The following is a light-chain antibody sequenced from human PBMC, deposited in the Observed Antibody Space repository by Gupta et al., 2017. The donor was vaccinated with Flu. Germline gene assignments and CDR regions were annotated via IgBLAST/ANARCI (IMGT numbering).Light chain of an antibody. CDR1: QVIYSQ. CDR2: TAS. CDR3: QQAHSFPLT. Sequence: DIQLTHSPSSVSAYVGDRVTLPCRASQVIYSQLGWYQQKPGKAPKLLIYTASTVQSGVPSRFSGSGSETDFTLTITSLQPEDAANYYCQQAHSFPLTFGGGSKVEIK. J-gene: IGKJ4*01. V-gene: IGKV1-12*01.